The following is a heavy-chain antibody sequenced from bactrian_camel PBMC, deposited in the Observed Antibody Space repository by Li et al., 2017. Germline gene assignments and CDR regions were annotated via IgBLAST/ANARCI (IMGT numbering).Heavy chain of an antibody. CDR2: FHAGSGHT. D-gene: IGHD5*01. Sequence: VQLVESGGGSVQAGGSLRLSCAVSGGPISGKCMAWFRQIPGAEREGVAFFHAGSGHTDYGDSAKGRFTISKDNAKNMLYLQMNTLKPEDTAMYYCAAGGHGLALEEYTYWGQGTQVTVS. J-gene: IGHJ4*01. CDR1: GGPISGKC. CDR3: AAGGHGLALEEYTY. V-gene: IGHV3S1*01.